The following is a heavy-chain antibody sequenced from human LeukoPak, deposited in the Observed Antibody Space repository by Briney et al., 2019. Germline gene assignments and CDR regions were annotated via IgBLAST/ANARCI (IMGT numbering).Heavy chain of an antibody. CDR3: ARGVGSH. CDR2: ISGGGSIT. Sequence: GGSLRLSCTASGFTFSSYFMNWVRQARGKGLEWVSTISGGGSITYYADSVKGRFTISRDKSRNTLYLQMNSLRGEDTAVYYCARGVGSHWGQGTLVTVSS. J-gene: IGHJ4*02. D-gene: IGHD3-10*01. V-gene: IGHV3-23*01. CDR1: GFTFSSYF.